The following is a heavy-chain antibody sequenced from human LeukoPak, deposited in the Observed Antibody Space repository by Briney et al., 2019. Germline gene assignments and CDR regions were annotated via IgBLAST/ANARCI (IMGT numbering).Heavy chain of an antibody. CDR2: INPNSGGT. D-gene: IGHD4-17*01. CDR3: ARAPEPDYGDYLDY. CDR1: VYTFTGYY. Sequence: ASVKVSCKASVYTFTGYYMHWVRQAPGQGLEWMGWINPNSGGTNYAQKFQGWVTMTRDTSISTAYMELSRLRSDDTAVYYCARAPEPDYGDYLDYWGQGTLVTVSS. J-gene: IGHJ4*02. V-gene: IGHV1-2*04.